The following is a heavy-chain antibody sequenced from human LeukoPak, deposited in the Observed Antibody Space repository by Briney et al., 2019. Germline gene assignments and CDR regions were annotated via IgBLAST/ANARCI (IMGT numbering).Heavy chain of an antibody. V-gene: IGHV4-59*01. D-gene: IGHD3-22*01. Sequence: SETLSLTCTVSGGSISNYYWSWIRQPPGKGLEWIGYIYDSGNTYYNPSLKSRVSIPVDTSKNQFSLTLSSVTAADTAVYYCAREGHDSSGYYYFDYWGQGTLVTVSS. CDR1: GGSISNYY. CDR3: AREGHDSSGYYYFDY. CDR2: IYDSGNT. J-gene: IGHJ4*02.